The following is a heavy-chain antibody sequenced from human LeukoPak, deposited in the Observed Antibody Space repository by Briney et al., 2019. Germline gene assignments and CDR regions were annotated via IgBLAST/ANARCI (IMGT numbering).Heavy chain of an antibody. V-gene: IGHV1-24*01. J-gene: IGHJ4*02. CDR1: XYTLTELS. D-gene: IGHD3-22*01. CDR3: ATTRAPIYYDSSGYYNY. CDR2: FDPEDGET. Sequence: ASVXXXCKVSXYTLTELSMNWVRQAPGKGGERMGGFDPEDGETIYAQKFQGRGTITEDTSTEKAYMEMRRLRSEDTAVYYCATTRAPIYYDSSGYYNYWGQGTLVTVSS.